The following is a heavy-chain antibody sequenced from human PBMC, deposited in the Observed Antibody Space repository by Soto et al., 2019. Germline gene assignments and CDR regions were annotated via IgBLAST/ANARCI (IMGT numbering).Heavy chain of an antibody. CDR3: ARGGAHYYGGAWFDP. J-gene: IGHJ5*02. V-gene: IGHV4-59*01. CDR1: GGSISSYY. CDR2: IYYSGST. D-gene: IGHD4-17*01. Sequence: SETLSLTCTVSGGSISSYYWSWILQPPWKGLEWIGYIYYSGSTNYNPSLKSRVTISVDTSKNQFSLKLSSVTAADTAVYYCARGGAHYYGGAWFDPWGQGTLVTVSS.